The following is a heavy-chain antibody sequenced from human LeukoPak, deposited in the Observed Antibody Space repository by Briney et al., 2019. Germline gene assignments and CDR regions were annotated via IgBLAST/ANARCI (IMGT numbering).Heavy chain of an antibody. CDR3: ARDLPSYDFWSGYIDYYYGMDV. CDR2: ISSSSSTI. D-gene: IGHD3-3*01. Sequence: GGSLRLSCAASGLTFSSYSMNWVRQAPGKGLEWVSYISSSSSTIYYADSVKGRFTISRDNAKNSLYLQMNSLRAEDTAVYYCARDLPSYDFWSGYIDYYYGMDVWGQGTTVTVSS. CDR1: GLTFSSYS. J-gene: IGHJ6*02. V-gene: IGHV3-48*01.